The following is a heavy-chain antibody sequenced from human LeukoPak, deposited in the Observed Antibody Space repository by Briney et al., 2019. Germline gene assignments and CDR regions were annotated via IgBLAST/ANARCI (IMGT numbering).Heavy chain of an antibody. CDR1: GGSISSYY. CDR3: ARGEWLRPCYYYYMDV. CDR2: IYTSGST. V-gene: IGHV4-4*07. D-gene: IGHD5-12*01. Sequence: PSETLSLTCTVSGGSISSYYWSWIRQPAGKGLEWIGRIYTSGSTNYNPSLKSRVTMSVDTSKNQFSLKLSSVTAADTAVYYCARGEWLRPCYYYYMDVWGKGTTVTVSS. J-gene: IGHJ6*03.